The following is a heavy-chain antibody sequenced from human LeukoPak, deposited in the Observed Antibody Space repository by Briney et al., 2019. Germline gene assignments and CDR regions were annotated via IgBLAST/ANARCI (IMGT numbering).Heavy chain of an antibody. CDR3: ARFALYGVGAADAFDI. V-gene: IGHV1-8*01. CDR2: MNPNSGNT. J-gene: IGHJ3*02. D-gene: IGHD1-26*01. Sequence: RASVKVSCKASGYTFTSYDINWVRQATGQGLEWMGWMNPNSGNTGYAQKFQGRVTMTRNTSISTAYMELSSLRSEDTAVYYCARFALYGVGAADAFDIWGQGTMVTVSS. CDR1: GYTFTSYD.